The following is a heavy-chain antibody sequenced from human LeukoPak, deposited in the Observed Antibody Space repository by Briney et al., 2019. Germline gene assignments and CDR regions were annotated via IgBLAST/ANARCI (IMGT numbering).Heavy chain of an antibody. Sequence: SETLSLTCTVSGGSISSSSYYWGWIRQPPGKGLEWIGSIYYSGSTYYNPSLKSRVTISVDTSKNQFSLKLSSVAAADTAVYYCARDQRTRYSGSNTHWYFDLWGRGTLVTVSS. CDR1: GGSISSSSYY. J-gene: IGHJ2*01. D-gene: IGHD1-26*01. V-gene: IGHV4-39*07. CDR3: ARDQRTRYSGSNTHWYFDL. CDR2: IYYSGST.